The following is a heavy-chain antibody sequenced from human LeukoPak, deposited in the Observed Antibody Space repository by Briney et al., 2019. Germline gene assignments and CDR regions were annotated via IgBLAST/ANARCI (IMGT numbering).Heavy chain of an antibody. Sequence: GGSLRLSCAASGFTFSSYSMNWVRQAPGKGLEWVSYISSSSSTIYYADSVKGRFTISRDNANNSLYLQMNSLRAEDTAVYYCARGQVVGATFGMDVWGKGTTVTVSS. CDR2: ISSSSSTI. D-gene: IGHD1-26*01. J-gene: IGHJ6*04. CDR1: GFTFSSYS. CDR3: ARGQVVGATFGMDV. V-gene: IGHV3-48*01.